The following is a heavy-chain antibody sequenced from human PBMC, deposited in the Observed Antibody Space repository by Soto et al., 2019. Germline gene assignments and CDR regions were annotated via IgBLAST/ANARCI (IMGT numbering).Heavy chain of an antibody. CDR3: GRGNWNDLGEDV. D-gene: IGHD1-1*01. CDR2: INHDGSST. Sequence: EVQLVESGGGLVQPGGSLRLSCAASGFTFSSYWMHWVRQAPGKGLVWVSRINHDGSSTSYADSVKGRFTISRDNAKNTFDLQMNSLRAEDTAVYYCGRGNWNDLGEDVWGQGTTVTGSS. J-gene: IGHJ6*02. CDR1: GFTFSSYW. V-gene: IGHV3-74*01.